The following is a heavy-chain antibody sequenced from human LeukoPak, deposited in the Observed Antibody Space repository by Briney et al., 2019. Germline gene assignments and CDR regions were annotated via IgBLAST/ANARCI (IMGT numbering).Heavy chain of an antibody. CDR2: VSIDGSNK. J-gene: IGHJ6*02. CDR3: AKDPGIAAAGPYYGMGV. V-gene: IGHV3-30*18. Sequence: GSSLSLSCVASGSPFNRSGMPWVRQVQGKGLEWVDAVSIDGSNKQYEVSVKGRFTISRDNSKNRLYLEMNIVRTEHTAVYCCAKDPGIAAAGPYYGMGVWGQGTTVTVSS. D-gene: IGHD6-13*01. CDR1: GSPFNRSG.